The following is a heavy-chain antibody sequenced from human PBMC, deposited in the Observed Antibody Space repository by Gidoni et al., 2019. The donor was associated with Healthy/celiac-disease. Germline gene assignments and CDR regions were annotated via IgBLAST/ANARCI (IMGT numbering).Heavy chain of an antibody. CDR3: AREAPTPTMVRGVIRGDDAFDI. V-gene: IGHV4-31*03. Sequence: QVQLQESGPGLVKPSQTLSLTCTVSGCAISSGGYYWSWIRQHPGKGLEWIGYIYYSGSTYYNPSLKSRVTISVDTSKNQFSLKLSSVTAADTAVYYCAREAPTPTMVRGVIRGDDAFDIWGQGTMVTVSS. CDR2: IYYSGST. D-gene: IGHD3-10*01. J-gene: IGHJ3*02. CDR1: GCAISSGGYY.